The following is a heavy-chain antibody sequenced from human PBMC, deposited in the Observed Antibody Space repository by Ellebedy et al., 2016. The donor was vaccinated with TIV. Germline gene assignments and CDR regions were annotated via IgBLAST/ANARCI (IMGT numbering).Heavy chain of an antibody. D-gene: IGHD3-3*01. CDR3: ARYAIFGVVIGDYNYYYGMDV. Sequence: GESLKISCVASGFTFSSYSMNWVRQAPGKGLEWVSTISTSSSYIYYSDSVKGRFTISRDNAKNSLYLQMNSLRAEHTAVYYCARYAIFGVVIGDYNYYYGMDVWGQGTTVTVSS. CDR2: ISTSSSYI. V-gene: IGHV3-21*01. J-gene: IGHJ6*02. CDR1: GFTFSSYS.